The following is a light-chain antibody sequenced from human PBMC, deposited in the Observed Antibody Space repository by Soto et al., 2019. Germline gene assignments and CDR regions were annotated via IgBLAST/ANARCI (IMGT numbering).Light chain of an antibody. CDR2: DVN. CDR3: SSYTSSITYV. Sequence: QSVLTQPASVSGSPGQSITISCAGASSDVGGYNYVSWYQQRPDEAPKLMIYDVNNRPSGVSNRFSGSKSGNTASLTISGLQAEDEDDYYCSSYTSSITYVFGTGTKVTVL. V-gene: IGLV2-14*01. J-gene: IGLJ1*01. CDR1: SSDVGGYNY.